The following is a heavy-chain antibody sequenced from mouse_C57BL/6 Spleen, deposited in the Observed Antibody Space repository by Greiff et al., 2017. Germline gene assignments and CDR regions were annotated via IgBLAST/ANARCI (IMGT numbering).Heavy chain of an antibody. D-gene: IGHD1-1*01. V-gene: IGHV5-12*01. CDR3: ARGDYYGSSPSWFAY. Sequence: EVQLQESGGGLVQPGGSLKLSCAASGFTFSDYYMYWVRQTPEKRLEWVAYISNGGGSTYYPDTVKGRFTISRDNAKNTLYLQMSRLKSEDTAMYYCARGDYYGSSPSWFAYWGQGTLVTVSA. J-gene: IGHJ3*01. CDR1: GFTFSDYY. CDR2: ISNGGGST.